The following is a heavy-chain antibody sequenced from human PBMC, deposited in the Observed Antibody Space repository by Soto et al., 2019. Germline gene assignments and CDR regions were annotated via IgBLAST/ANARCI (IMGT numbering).Heavy chain of an antibody. D-gene: IGHD3-10*01. CDR1: GGSISSSSYY. Sequence: SETLSLTCTVSGGSISSSSYYWGWIRQPPGKGQEWIGSIYYSGSTYYHPSLKSRVTISVDTSKNQFSLKLSSVTAADTAVYYCARRNGSGTPRDYYYGMDVWGQGTTVTVSS. CDR2: IYYSGST. J-gene: IGHJ6*02. V-gene: IGHV4-39*01. CDR3: ARRNGSGTPRDYYYGMDV.